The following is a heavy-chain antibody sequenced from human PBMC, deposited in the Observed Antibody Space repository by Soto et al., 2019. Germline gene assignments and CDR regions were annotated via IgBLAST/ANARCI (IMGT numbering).Heavy chain of an antibody. CDR2: ISSSSSYI. CDR1: GFTSSSYS. Sequence: GGSLRLSCAASGFTSSSYSMNWVRQAPGKGLEWVSSISSSSSYIYYADSVKGRLTISRDNAKNSLYLQMNSLRAEDTAVYYCARGGYCSSTSCSQLIDYWGQGTLVTVSS. J-gene: IGHJ4*02. D-gene: IGHD2-2*01. V-gene: IGHV3-21*01. CDR3: ARGGYCSSTSCSQLIDY.